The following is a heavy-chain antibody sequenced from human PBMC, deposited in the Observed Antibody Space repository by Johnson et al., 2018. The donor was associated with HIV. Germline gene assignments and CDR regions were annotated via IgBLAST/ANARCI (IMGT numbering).Heavy chain of an antibody. CDR3: ARDSGLYGFDI. CDR2: ISWNSGTI. Sequence: LVESGGGLIQPGRSLRLSCAASGFTFDDYAMHWVRQPPGKGLEWVSGISWNSGTIDYADSVKGRFTISRDNAKNSLYLQMNSLRAEDTAVYFCARDSGLYGFDIRGQGTMVTASS. V-gene: IGHV3-9*01. J-gene: IGHJ3*02. D-gene: IGHD2-8*02. CDR1: GFTFDDYA.